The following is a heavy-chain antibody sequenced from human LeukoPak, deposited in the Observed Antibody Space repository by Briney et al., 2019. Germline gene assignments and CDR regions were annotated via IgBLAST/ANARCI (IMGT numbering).Heavy chain of an antibody. CDR2: INPNSGGT. V-gene: IGHV1-2*02. CDR1: GYTFTGYY. D-gene: IGHD2-15*01. CDR3: ARTLAPYCSGGSCYSLSLDY. J-gene: IGHJ4*02. Sequence: ASVKVSCKTSGYTFTGYYMHWVRQAPGQGLEWMGWINPNSGGTNYAQKFQGRVTMTRDMSTSTVYMELSSLRSEDTAVYYCARTLAPYCSGGSCYSLSLDYWGQGTLVTVSS.